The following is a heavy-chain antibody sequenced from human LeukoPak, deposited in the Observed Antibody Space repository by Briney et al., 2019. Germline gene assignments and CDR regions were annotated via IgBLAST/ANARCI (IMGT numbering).Heavy chain of an antibody. CDR2: INSDGSST. J-gene: IGHJ4*02. CDR3: AREAAVGYCSSTSCSTLDY. V-gene: IGHV3-74*01. Sequence: GGSLRLSCAASGFTFRSYWMHWVRQAPGKGVVWVSRINSDGSSTSYADSVKGRFNISRDNAKNTLYLQMNSLRAEDTAVYYCAREAAVGYCSSTSCSTLDYWGQGTLVTVSS. CDR1: GFTFRSYW. D-gene: IGHD2-2*02.